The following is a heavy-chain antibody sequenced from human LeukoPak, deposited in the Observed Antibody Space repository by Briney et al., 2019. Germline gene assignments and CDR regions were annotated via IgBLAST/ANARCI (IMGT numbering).Heavy chain of an antibody. J-gene: IGHJ4*02. Sequence: SETLSLTCTVSGGSISNYYWSWIRQPPGKGLEWIGYIYYSGSTNYNPSLKSRVTISADTSKNQFSLKLSSVTAADTAVYYCARGVPTNTDYWGQGTLVTVSS. CDR1: GGSISNYY. CDR3: ARGVPTNTDY. CDR2: IYYSGST. V-gene: IGHV4-59*01. D-gene: IGHD2-2*01.